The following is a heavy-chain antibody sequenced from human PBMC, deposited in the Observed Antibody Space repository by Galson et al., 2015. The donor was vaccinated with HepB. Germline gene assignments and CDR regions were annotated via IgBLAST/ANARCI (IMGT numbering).Heavy chain of an antibody. D-gene: IGHD3-10*01. Sequence: SLRLSCAVSGHTFTNAWLTWVRQAPGKGLEWLGRIRSKSDGGTTDFAAPVEGRFTMSRDDSKTTLFLQVDTLKTEDTGVYYCNMDTDGSCCGDYWGQGTLVTVSS. CDR3: NMDTDGSCCGDY. CDR1: GHTFTNAW. V-gene: IGHV3-15*01. J-gene: IGHJ4*02. CDR2: IRSKSDGGTT.